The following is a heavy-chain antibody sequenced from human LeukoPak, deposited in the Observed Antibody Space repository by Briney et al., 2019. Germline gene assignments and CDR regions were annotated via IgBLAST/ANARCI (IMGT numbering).Heavy chain of an antibody. V-gene: IGHV4-39*01. CDR3: LRQPNGSLGY. CDR2: AYYSGSA. J-gene: IGHJ4*02. CDR1: GGSISSSSYY. Sequence: PSETLSLTCTVSGGSISSSSYYWGWIRQPPGKGLEWIGIAYYSGSAYYNPSLKSRVTISVDTSKNQFSLKLSSVTAADTAVYYCLRQPNGSLGYLGQGALVTVSS. D-gene: IGHD2-8*01.